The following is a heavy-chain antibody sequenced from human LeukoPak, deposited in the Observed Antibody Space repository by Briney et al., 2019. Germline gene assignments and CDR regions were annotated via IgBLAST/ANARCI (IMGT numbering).Heavy chain of an antibody. CDR3: ARQSMVRGAADY. V-gene: IGHV4-59*08. J-gene: IGHJ4*02. CDR2: IYYSGST. Sequence: SETLSPTCTVSGGSISSYYWSWIRQPPGKGLEWIGYIYYSGSTNYNPSLKSRVTISVDTSKNQFSLKLSSVTAADTAVYYCARQSMVRGAADYWGQGTLVTVSS. CDR1: GGSISSYY. D-gene: IGHD3-10*01.